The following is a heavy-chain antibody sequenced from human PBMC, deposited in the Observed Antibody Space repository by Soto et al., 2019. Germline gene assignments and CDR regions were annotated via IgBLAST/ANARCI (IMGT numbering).Heavy chain of an antibody. V-gene: IGHV3-53*01. CDR3: ASGTGAPDDFDI. J-gene: IGHJ3*02. D-gene: IGHD1-1*01. CDR2: IYSGGST. CDR1: GFTVSSNY. Sequence: GGSLRLSCAASGFTVSSNYMSWVRQAPGKGLEWVSVIYSGGSTYYADSVKGRFTISRDNSKNTLYLHMNSLRAEDTAVYYCASGTGAPDDFDIWGQGTMVTVSS.